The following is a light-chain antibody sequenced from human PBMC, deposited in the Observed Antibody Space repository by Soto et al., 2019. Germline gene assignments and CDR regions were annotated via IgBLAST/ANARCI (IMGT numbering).Light chain of an antibody. CDR2: EVI. J-gene: IGLJ3*02. V-gene: IGLV2-8*01. CDR1: SSYVGDYDY. CDR3: SSYAGSNGVV. Sequence: ALTQPPSASGSPGQAVTISCAGTSSYVGDYDYVSWYQLHPGKAPKLLIYEVIKRPSGVPDRFSGSKTGNTASLTVSGLQAEDEADYYCSSYAGSNGVVFGGGTKLTVL.